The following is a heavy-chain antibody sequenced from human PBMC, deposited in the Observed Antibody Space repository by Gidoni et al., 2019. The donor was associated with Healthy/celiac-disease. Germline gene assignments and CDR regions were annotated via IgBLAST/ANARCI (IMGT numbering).Heavy chain of an antibody. CDR2: IYYSGST. D-gene: IGHD5-12*01. CDR3: ARQLVGSAWLSAFDI. J-gene: IGHJ3*02. V-gene: IGHV4-39*01. CDR1: GGSISSSSYY. Sequence: QLQLQESGPGLVKPSETLSLTCTVSGGSISSSSYYWGWIRQPPGKGLEWIGSIYYSGSTYYNPSLKSRVTISVVTSKNQFSLKLSSVTAADTAVYYCARQLVGSAWLSAFDIWGQGTMVTVSS.